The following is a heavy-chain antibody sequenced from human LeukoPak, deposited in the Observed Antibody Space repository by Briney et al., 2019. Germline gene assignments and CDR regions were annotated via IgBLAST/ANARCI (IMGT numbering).Heavy chain of an antibody. J-gene: IGHJ4*02. CDR1: GFTFTGHY. D-gene: IGHD4/OR15-4a*01. V-gene: IGHV1-2*02. CDR3: VREGHEVLIKDFDS. Sequence: GASVKVSCKASGFTFTGHYIHWARQAPGQGLEWMGYINPHSGGTNSPQKFQGRVTLTTDTSISAAYMELSSLISDDTAMYYCVREGHEVLIKDFDSWGQGTLVTVSS. CDR2: INPHSGGT.